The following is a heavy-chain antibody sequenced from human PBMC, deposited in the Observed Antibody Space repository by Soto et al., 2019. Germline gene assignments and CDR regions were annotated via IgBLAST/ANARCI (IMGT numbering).Heavy chain of an antibody. CDR2: ISGNGADT. CDR3: AKGRGFSGYEPFDY. D-gene: IGHD5-12*01. V-gene: IGHV3-23*01. CDR1: GFTFSSYA. Sequence: GGSLRLSCAASGFTFSSYAMSWVRQAPGKGLEWVSAISGNGADTSYADSVKGRFTISRDNSKNTLYLQMNSLRAEDTAVYYCAKGRGFSGYEPFDYWGQGTLVTVS. J-gene: IGHJ4*02.